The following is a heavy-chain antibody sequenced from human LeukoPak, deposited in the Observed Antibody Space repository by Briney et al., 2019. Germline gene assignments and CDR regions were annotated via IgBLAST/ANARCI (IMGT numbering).Heavy chain of an antibody. D-gene: IGHD3-3*01. Sequence: SQTLSLTCTVSGGSISSGGCYWSWIRQPPGKGLEWIGYIYHSGSTYYNPSLKSRVTISVDRSKNQFSLKLSSVTAADTAVYYCAMRAITIFGVVIIPGFMDVWGKGTTVTVSS. CDR1: GGSISSGGCY. CDR3: AMRAITIFGVVIIPGFMDV. CDR2: IYHSGST. V-gene: IGHV4-30-2*01. J-gene: IGHJ6*03.